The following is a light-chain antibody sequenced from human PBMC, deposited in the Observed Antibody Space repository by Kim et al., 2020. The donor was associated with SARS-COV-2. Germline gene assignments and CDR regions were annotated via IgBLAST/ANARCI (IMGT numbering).Light chain of an antibody. CDR2: EVS. Sequence: GASVTLSCTGTSSDVGGYNYVSWYQQHPGKAPKLMIYEVSKRPSGVPDRFSGSKSGNTASLTVSGLQAEDEADYYCSSYAGSNNLVFGGGTQLTVL. V-gene: IGLV2-8*01. CDR1: SSDVGGYNY. CDR3: SSYAGSNNLV. J-gene: IGLJ2*01.